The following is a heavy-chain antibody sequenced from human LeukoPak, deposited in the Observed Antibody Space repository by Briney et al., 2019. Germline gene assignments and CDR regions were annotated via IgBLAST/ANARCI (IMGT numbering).Heavy chain of an antibody. CDR3: ARGSISNFDY. CDR1: GYTFNSYG. J-gene: IGHJ4*02. V-gene: IGHV1-18*01. D-gene: IGHD6-13*01. CDR2: INVYSGNT. Sequence: ASVKVSCKASGYTFNSYGISWVRQAPGQGLEWMGWINVYSGNTNYAQKLQGRVTMTTDTSTRTAYMEPRSLRSDDTAVYYCARGSISNFDYWGQGTLVTVSS.